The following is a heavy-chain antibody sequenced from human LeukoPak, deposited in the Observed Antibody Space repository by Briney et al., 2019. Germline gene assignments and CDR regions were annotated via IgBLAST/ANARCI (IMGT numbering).Heavy chain of an antibody. V-gene: IGHV3-15*01. CDR1: GFTVSSNY. CDR2: IKNNADGGTT. D-gene: IGHD3-10*01. Sequence: GGSLRLSCAASGFTVSSNYMSWVRQAPGKGLEWVGRIKNNADGGTTDYLAPVKDRFTISRDDSKTMVYLQMNSLKTEDTAVYYCARRESWVDYWGQGTLVTVSS. J-gene: IGHJ4*02. CDR3: ARRESWVDY.